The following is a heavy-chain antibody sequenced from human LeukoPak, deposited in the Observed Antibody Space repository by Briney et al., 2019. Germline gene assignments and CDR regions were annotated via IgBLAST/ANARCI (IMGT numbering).Heavy chain of an antibody. CDR1: GFTFSSYS. J-gene: IGHJ5*02. V-gene: IGHV3-21*01. Sequence: PGGSLRLSCAASGFTFSSYSMNWVRQAPGKGLEWVSSISSSSSYIYYADSVKGRFTISRDNAKNSLYLQMNSLRAEDTAVYYCASQYCSSTSCYTYYNWFDPWGQGTLVTVSS. CDR3: ASQYCSSTSCYTYYNWFDP. CDR2: ISSSSSYI. D-gene: IGHD2-2*02.